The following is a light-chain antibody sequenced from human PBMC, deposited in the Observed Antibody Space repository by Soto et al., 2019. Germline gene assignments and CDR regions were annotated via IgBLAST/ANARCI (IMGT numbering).Light chain of an antibody. CDR3: QQHNSNSTWT. J-gene: IGKJ1*01. V-gene: IGKV1-5*01. CDR2: DAS. CDR1: QSISSW. Sequence: DIQMTQSPSTLSASVGDRVTITCRASQSISSWLAWYQQKPGKAPKLLIYDASSLESGVPSRCSGSGSGTEFTLTISSLQPDEFVAYYCQQHNSNSTWTFGQGTKVDIK.